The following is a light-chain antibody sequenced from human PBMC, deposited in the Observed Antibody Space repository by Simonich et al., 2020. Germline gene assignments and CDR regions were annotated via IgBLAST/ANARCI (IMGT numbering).Light chain of an antibody. CDR1: SRDVGGYNN. Sequence: QSALTQPASVSGSPGQSLTISCTGTSRDVGGYNNVSWYQQHPGKAPKLMIYDVSKLPSGVSNRFSGSKSGNTASLTIAGLQAEDEADYYCSSYTSSSTWVFGGGTKLTVL. CDR2: DVS. J-gene: IGLJ3*02. CDR3: SSYTSSSTWV. V-gene: IGLV2-14*01.